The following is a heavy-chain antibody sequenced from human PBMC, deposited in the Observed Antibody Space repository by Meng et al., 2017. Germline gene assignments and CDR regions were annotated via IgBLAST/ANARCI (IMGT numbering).Heavy chain of an antibody. CDR1: GWSFSGYY. Sequence: QVQIQQWGAGLLKPSEPLSPTGAVYGWSFSGYYWSWIRQPPGKGLEWIGEINHSGSTNYNPSLKSRVTISVDTSKNQFSLKLSSVTAADTAVYYCARRGIAARPFYYWGQGTLVTVSS. V-gene: IGHV4-34*01. D-gene: IGHD6-6*01. CDR3: ARRGIAARPFYY. CDR2: INHSGST. J-gene: IGHJ4*02.